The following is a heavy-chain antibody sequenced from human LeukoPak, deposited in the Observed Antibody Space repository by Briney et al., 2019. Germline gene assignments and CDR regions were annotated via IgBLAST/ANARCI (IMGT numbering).Heavy chain of an antibody. CDR2: IHHSGNT. J-gene: IGHJ2*01. D-gene: IGHD4-23*01. CDR1: GGSISSSNW. V-gene: IGHV4-4*02. CDR3: ARGSVVTLAGGRFFDV. Sequence: RSSETLSLTCAVSGGSISSSNWWTWVRQPPGKGLEWIGEIHHSGNTNYNPSLKSRVTISVDKSKNQFSLRLSSVTAADTAVYYCARGSVVTLAGGRFFDVWGRGTLVTVSS.